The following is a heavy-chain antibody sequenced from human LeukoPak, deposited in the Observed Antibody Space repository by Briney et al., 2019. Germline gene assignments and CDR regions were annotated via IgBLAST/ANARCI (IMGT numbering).Heavy chain of an antibody. D-gene: IGHD3-9*01. J-gene: IGHJ3*02. CDR1: GGSISSYY. Sequence: PSETLSLTCTVSGGSISSYYWSWIRQPAGKGLEWIGRIYTSGSTNYNPSLKSRVTMSVDTSKNQFSLKLSSVTAADTAVYYCARGRYFDWLFFPDDAFDIWGQGTMVTVSS. CDR3: ARGRYFDWLFFPDDAFDI. CDR2: IYTSGST. V-gene: IGHV4-4*07.